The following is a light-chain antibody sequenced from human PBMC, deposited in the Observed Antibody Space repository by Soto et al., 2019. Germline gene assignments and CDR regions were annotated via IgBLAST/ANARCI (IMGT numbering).Light chain of an antibody. J-gene: IGLJ1*01. CDR2: DVT. CDR3: SSYTSSTSYV. Sequence: ALTQPASVSGSPGQSITISCTGTSSDVGGYDYVSWYQQHPGKAPKLMIYDVTNRPSGVSNRFSGSKSGNTASLTISGLQAEDEASYYCSSYTSSTSYVFGPGTKVTVL. CDR1: SSDVGGYDY. V-gene: IGLV2-14*01.